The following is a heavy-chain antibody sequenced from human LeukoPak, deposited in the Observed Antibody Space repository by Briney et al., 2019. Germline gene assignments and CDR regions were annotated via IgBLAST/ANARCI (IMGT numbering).Heavy chain of an antibody. CDR2: INHSGST. V-gene: IGHV4-34*01. Sequence: SETLSLACAVYGGSFSGYYWSWIRQPPGKGLEWTGEINHSGSTNYNPSLKSRVTISVDTSKNQFSLKLSSVTAADTAVYYCARARRGGYFRDWGQGTLVTVSS. CDR3: ARARRGGYFRD. CDR1: GGSFSGYY. J-gene: IGHJ4*02. D-gene: IGHD2/OR15-2a*01.